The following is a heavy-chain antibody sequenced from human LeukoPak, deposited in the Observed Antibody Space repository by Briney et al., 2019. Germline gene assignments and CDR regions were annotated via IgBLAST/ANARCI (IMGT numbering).Heavy chain of an antibody. CDR2: HRDGTT. D-gene: IGHD3-22*01. Sequence: PRGSLRLSCAASGFIVSANCGGHSYHRDGTTYYADSVKGRFTISGDKSANTVYLQMNSLRVDDTAMYYCAHSYDFDSSGYHRPTAIWGQGTQVTVSS. J-gene: IGHJ1*01. V-gene: IGHV3-53*05. CDR3: AHSYDFDSSGYHRPTAI. CDR1: GFIVSANC.